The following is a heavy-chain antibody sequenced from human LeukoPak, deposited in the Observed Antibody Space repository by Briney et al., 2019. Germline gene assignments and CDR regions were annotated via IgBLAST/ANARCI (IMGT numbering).Heavy chain of an antibody. CDR2: INPNSGGT. J-gene: IGHJ4*02. CDR1: GYTFTGYY. V-gene: IGHV1-2*02. Sequence: ASVKVSCTASGYTFTGYYMHWVRQAPGQGLEWMGWINPNSGGTNYAQNFQGRVTVTRDTSISTAYMELSRLRSDDTAVYYCARDYCSGGSCLDYWGQGTLVTVSS. CDR3: ARDYCSGGSCLDY. D-gene: IGHD2-15*01.